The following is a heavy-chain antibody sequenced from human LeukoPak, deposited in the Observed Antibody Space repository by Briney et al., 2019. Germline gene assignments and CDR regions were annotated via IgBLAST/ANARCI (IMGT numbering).Heavy chain of an antibody. CDR3: ATGTAATPGVPEYFQH. V-gene: IGHV4-59*08. D-gene: IGHD6-13*01. CDR2: ICYSGST. CDR1: GGSISSYY. J-gene: IGHJ1*01. Sequence: PSETLSLTCTVSGGSISSYYWSWIRQPPGKGLEWIGYICYSGSTNYNPSLKSRVTISIDTSKNQFSLKLSSVTAADTAVYYCATGTAATPGVPEYFQHWGQGTLVTVSS.